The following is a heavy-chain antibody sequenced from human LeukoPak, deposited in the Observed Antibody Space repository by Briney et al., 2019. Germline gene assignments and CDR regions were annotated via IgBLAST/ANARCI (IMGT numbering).Heavy chain of an antibody. V-gene: IGHV4-39*01. CDR2: IYYSGST. Sequence: PSETLSLTCTVSGGSISSSSYYWGWIRQPPGKGLEWIGSIYYSGSTYYNPSLKSRVTISVDTSKNQFSLKLSSVTAADTAVYYCASHNGYCSSTSCYGGFDYWGQGTLVTVSS. CDR1: GGSISSSSYY. CDR3: ASHNGYCSSTSCYGGFDY. J-gene: IGHJ4*02. D-gene: IGHD2-2*03.